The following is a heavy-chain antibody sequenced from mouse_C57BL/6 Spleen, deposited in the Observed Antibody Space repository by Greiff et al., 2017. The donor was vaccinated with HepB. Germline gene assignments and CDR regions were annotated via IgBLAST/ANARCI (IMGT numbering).Heavy chain of an antibody. Sequence: QVQLQQSGAELARPGASVKLSCKASGYTFTSYGISWVKQRTGQGLEWIGEIYPRSGNTYYNEKFKGKATLTADKSSSTAYMELRSLTSEDSAVYFCARGPYDYDGAWFAYWGQGTLVTVSA. CDR3: ARGPYDYDGAWFAY. D-gene: IGHD2-4*01. V-gene: IGHV1-81*01. CDR1: GYTFTSYG. J-gene: IGHJ3*01. CDR2: IYPRSGNT.